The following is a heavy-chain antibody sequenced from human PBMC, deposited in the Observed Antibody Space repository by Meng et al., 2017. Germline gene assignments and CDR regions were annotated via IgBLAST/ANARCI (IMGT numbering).Heavy chain of an antibody. CDR2: IYWDDDT. V-gene: IGHV2-5*02. CDR1: GFSLSTGGVG. J-gene: IGHJ4*02. D-gene: IGHD7-27*01. Sequence: QITRQESGPPLVKPTQTRTLTCTFYGFSLSTGGVGVGWIRQPPGKALEWLALIYWDDDTRYSPSLKSRLSITKDTSKNQVFLTMTNMDPVDTATYYCAHRSSAWAFDSWGQGTLVTVSS. CDR3: AHRSSAWAFDS.